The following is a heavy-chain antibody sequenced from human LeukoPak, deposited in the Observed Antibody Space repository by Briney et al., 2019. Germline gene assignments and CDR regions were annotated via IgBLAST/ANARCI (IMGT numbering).Heavy chain of an antibody. D-gene: IGHD5-24*01. CDR2: IYYSGST. V-gene: IGHV4-39*07. Sequence: SETLSLTCTVSGGSISSSSYYWGWIRQPPGKGLEWIGSIYYSGSTYYNPSLKSRVTISVDTSKHQCSLKLSSVTAADTAMYYCARDFNVATIPSFDYWGQGTLVTVSS. J-gene: IGHJ4*02. CDR3: ARDFNVATIPSFDY. CDR1: GGSISSSSYY.